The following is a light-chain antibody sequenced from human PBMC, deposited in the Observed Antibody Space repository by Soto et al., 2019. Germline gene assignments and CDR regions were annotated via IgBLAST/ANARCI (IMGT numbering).Light chain of an antibody. CDR3: QPYTSYPLI. CDR1: QSISSW. J-gene: IGKJ4*01. V-gene: IGKV1-5*01. CDR2: DAS. Sequence: IRKTQCPPSLSASVGDRVTITCPASQSISSWLAWYQQKPGKAPKLLIYDASSLESGVPSRFSGSGSGTEFTLTISSLQPDEFATYYCQPYTSYPLIFGGGTKVDIK.